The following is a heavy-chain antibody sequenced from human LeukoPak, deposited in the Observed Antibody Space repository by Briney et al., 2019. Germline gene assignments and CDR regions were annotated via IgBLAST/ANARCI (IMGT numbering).Heavy chain of an antibody. CDR1: GFTFSSYA. Sequence: GGSLRLSCAASGFTFSSYAMSWVRQAPGKGLEWVSAISGSGGSTYYADSVKGRFTISRDNSKNTLDLQMNSLRAEDTAVYYCAKDDGGDQLLSHAFDIWGQGTMVTVSS. D-gene: IGHD2-2*01. J-gene: IGHJ3*02. V-gene: IGHV3-23*01. CDR3: AKDDGGDQLLSHAFDI. CDR2: ISGSGGST.